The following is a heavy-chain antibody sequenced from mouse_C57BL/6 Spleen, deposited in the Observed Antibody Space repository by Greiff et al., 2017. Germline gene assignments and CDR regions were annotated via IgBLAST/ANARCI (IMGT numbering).Heavy chain of an antibody. CDR2: ISYDGSN. CDR3: AREELGQEFAY. V-gene: IGHV3-6*01. J-gene: IGHJ3*01. D-gene: IGHD4-1*01. Sequence: EVKLQESGPGLVKPSQSLSLTCSVTGYSITSGYYWNWIRQFPGNKLEWMGYISYDGSNNYNPSLKNRISITRDTSKNQFFLKLNSVTTEDTATYYCAREELGQEFAYWGQGTLVTVSA. CDR1: GYSITSGYY.